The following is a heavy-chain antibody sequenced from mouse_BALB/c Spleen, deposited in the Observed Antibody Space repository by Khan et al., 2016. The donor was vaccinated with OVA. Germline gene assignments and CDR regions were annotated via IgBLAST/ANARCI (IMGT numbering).Heavy chain of an antibody. CDR2: ISYSDST. J-gene: IGHJ2*01. CDR1: GYSITSDYA. CDR3: ARLNSYFDY. Sequence: EVQLQESGPGLVKPSQSLSLTCTVTGYSITSDYAWNWIRQFPGNKLEWMGYISYSDSTSYNPSLKSRISITRDTSKNQFFLQLNSVTTEDTATYYCARLNSYFDYWGQGTTRTVSS. V-gene: IGHV3-2*02. D-gene: IGHD1-3*01.